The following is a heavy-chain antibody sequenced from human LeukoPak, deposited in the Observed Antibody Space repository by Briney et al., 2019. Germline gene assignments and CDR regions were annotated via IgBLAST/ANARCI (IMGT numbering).Heavy chain of an antibody. CDR3: ARETPYCTSASCYNY. Sequence: ASVKVSCKASGYTFTSYDINWVRQATAQGLEWMGWINPNSGNTGYAQRFQGRVTMTRDTSISTAYLELSSLRSDDTAVYFCARETPYCTSASCYNYWGQGTLLTVSS. J-gene: IGHJ4*02. CDR1: GYTFTSYD. D-gene: IGHD2-2*02. V-gene: IGHV1-8*01. CDR2: INPNSGNT.